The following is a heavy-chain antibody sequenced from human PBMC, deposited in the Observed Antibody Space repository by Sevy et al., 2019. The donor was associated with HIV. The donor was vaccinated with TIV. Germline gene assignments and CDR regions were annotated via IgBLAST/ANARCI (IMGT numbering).Heavy chain of an antibody. CDR2: ISSSSSYI. CDR1: GFTFSDYS. CDR3: AREGWGGAARPNYFDY. Sequence: GGSLRLSCAASGFTFSDYSMNWVRKAPGKGLEWVSIISSSSSYIYYADSMKGRFTISRDNAKKSLYLQMNSLRVEDTAVYYCAREGWGGAARPNYFDYWGQGTLVTVSS. J-gene: IGHJ4*02. D-gene: IGHD6-6*01. V-gene: IGHV3-21*01.